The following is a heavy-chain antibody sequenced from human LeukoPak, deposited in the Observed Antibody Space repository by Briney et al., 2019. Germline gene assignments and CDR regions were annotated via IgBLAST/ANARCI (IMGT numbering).Heavy chain of an antibody. CDR3: ARDPGIVVVPAAIGGYYYYGMDV. Sequence: GGSLRLSCAAPGFTFSSYWMSWVRQAPGKGLEWVANIKQDGSEKYYVDSVKGRFTISRDNAKNSLYLQMNSLRAEDTAVYYCARDPGIVVVPAAIGGYYYYGMDVWGQGTTVTVSS. J-gene: IGHJ6*02. V-gene: IGHV3-7*01. CDR1: GFTFSSYW. CDR2: IKQDGSEK. D-gene: IGHD2-2*02.